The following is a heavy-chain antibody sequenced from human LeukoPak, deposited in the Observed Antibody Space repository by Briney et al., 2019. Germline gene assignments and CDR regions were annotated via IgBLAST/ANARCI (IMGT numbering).Heavy chain of an antibody. CDR3: ARGVEMATISAGSRSYYYYYMDV. CDR1: GFTFSSYS. D-gene: IGHD5-24*01. CDR2: IKQDGSEK. Sequence: GGSLRLSCAASGFTFSSYSMNWVRQAPGKGLEWVANIKQDGSEKYYVDSVKGRFTISRDNAKNSLYLQMNSLRAEDTAVYYCARGVEMATISAGSRSYYYYYMDVWGKGTTVTVSS. V-gene: IGHV3-7*04. J-gene: IGHJ6*03.